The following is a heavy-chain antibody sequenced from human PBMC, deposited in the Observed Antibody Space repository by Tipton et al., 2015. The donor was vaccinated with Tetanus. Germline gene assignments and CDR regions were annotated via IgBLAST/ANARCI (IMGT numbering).Heavy chain of an antibody. CDR2: INHSGST. V-gene: IGHV4-34*01. J-gene: IGHJ6*02. CDR3: ARTRYIVVVPAAPGDGTDV. Sequence: TLSLTCAVYGGSFSGYYWSWIRQPPGKGLEWIGEINHSGSTNYNPSLKSRVTISGDTSKNQFSLKLSSVTAADTAVYYCARTRYIVVVPAAPGDGTDVRGQGTTVTVSS. D-gene: IGHD2-2*01. CDR1: GGSFSGYY.